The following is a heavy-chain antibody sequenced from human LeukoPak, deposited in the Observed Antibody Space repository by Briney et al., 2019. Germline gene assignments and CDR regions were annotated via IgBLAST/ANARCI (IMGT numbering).Heavy chain of an antibody. J-gene: IGHJ4*02. CDR1: GGAISGYY. CDR2: IYTSGST. CDR3: ARDNYYYGSGSYWNFDY. D-gene: IGHD3-10*01. Sequence: SETLSLTCTVSGGAISGYYWSWIRQPAGKGLEWIGRIYTSGSTNYNPSLKSRVTISVDTSKNQFSLKLSSVTAADTAVYYCARDNYYYGSGSYWNFDYWGQGTLVTVSS. V-gene: IGHV4-4*07.